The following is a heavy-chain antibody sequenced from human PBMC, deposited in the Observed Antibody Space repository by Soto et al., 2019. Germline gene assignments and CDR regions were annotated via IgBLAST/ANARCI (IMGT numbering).Heavy chain of an antibody. V-gene: IGHV4-59*01. Sequence: ASETLSLTCTVSGGSISSYYWSWIRQPPGKGLEWIGYIYYSGSTNYNPSLKSRVTISVDTSKNQFSLKLSSVTAADTAVYYCAGMDRVTMIVVVITSAFDIWGQGTMVTVSS. CDR1: GGSISSYY. J-gene: IGHJ3*02. D-gene: IGHD3-22*01. CDR3: AGMDRVTMIVVVITSAFDI. CDR2: IYYSGST.